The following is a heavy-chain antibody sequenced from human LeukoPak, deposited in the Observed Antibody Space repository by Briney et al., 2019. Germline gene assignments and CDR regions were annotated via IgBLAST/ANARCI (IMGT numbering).Heavy chain of an antibody. CDR2: INPNSGGT. Sequence: GASVKVSCKASGYTFTGYYMHWVRQAPGQGLEWMGWINPNSGGTNYAQKFQGRVTMTRNTSISTAYMELSSLRSEDTAVYYCARAYRATQFDYWGQGTLVTVSS. J-gene: IGHJ4*02. CDR1: GYTFTGYY. V-gene: IGHV1-2*02. CDR3: ARAYRATQFDY.